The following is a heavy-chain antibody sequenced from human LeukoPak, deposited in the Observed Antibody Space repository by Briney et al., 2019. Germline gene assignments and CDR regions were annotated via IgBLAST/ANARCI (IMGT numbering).Heavy chain of an antibody. CDR3: ARDPVGVPTAIGYWYFYL. D-gene: IGHD2-2*01. CDR1: GYSLTSYG. J-gene: IGHJ2*01. CDR2: TNFYDGNT. Sequence: GASVKVSCKASGYSLTSYGISWVREAPGQGLEWMGWTNFYDGNTKYAQKFQGRVTMTTDTSTSTAYMELRSLRSDDTALYYCARDPVGVPTAIGYWYFYLWGRGTLVSVSS. V-gene: IGHV1-18*01.